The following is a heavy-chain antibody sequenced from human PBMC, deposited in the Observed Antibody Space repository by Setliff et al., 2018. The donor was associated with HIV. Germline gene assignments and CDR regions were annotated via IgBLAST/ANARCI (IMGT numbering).Heavy chain of an antibody. V-gene: IGHV1-18*01. J-gene: IGHJ3*02. CDR3: ARDDSSGLRGAFDI. Sequence: VKVSCKPSGYTFTSYGITWVRQAPGQGLEWMGWISTYHGNTKYALNVQGRVTMTTDASTSTAYMELRSLRSDDTAVYYCARDDSSGLRGAFDIWGQGTMVTVSS. CDR1: GYTFTSYG. CDR2: ISTYHGNT. D-gene: IGHD3-22*01.